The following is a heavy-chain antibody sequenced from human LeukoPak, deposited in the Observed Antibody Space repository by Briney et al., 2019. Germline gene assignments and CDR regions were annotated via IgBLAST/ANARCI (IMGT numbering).Heavy chain of an antibody. V-gene: IGHV3-7*01. D-gene: IGHD6-19*01. CDR1: GFTFNSYW. Sequence: GGSLRLSCAASGFTFNSYWMSWVRQAPGKGLEWVANIKQDGSEKYYVDSVKGRFTISRDNAKNSLYLQMNSLRAEDTAVYYCARDFTGWHLYWGQGTLVTVSS. CDR2: IKQDGSEK. CDR3: ARDFTGWHLY. J-gene: IGHJ4*02.